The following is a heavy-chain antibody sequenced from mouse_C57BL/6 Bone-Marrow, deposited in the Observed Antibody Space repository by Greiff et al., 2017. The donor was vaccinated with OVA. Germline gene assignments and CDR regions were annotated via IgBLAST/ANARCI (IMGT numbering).Heavy chain of an antibody. V-gene: IGHV14-4*01. CDR1: GFNIKDDY. J-gene: IGHJ4*01. CDR2: IDPENGDT. D-gene: IGHD3-3*01. Sequence: EVMLVESGAELVRPGASVKLSCTASGFNIKDDYMPWVKQRPEQGLEWIGWIDPENGDTEYASKFQGKATITADTSSNTAYLQLSSLTSEDTAVYYCTTNPGTDYWGQGTSVTVSS. CDR3: TTNPGTDY.